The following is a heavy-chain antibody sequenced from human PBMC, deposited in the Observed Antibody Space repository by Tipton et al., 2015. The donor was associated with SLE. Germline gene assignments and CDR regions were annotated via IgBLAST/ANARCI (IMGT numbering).Heavy chain of an antibody. J-gene: IGHJ6*03. Sequence: LRLSCSVSGASLRNSGYYWGWIRQPPGKGLEWIGGIYYSGTTHYSPSLKSRVSISVDTSKNQFSLKLNSMTAADTAVYYCARGVVVVPAAMGLKDVWGKGTTVTVS. D-gene: IGHD2-2*01. CDR3: ARGVVVVPAAMGLKDV. V-gene: IGHV4-39*07. CDR2: IYYSGTT. CDR1: GASLRNSGYY.